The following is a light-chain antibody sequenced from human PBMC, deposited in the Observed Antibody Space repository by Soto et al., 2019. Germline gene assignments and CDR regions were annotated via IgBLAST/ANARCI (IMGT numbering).Light chain of an antibody. V-gene: IGKV3-20*01. CDR3: QQYGILGFT. CDR2: GAS. CDR1: QSVSSSY. J-gene: IGKJ3*01. Sequence: EIVLTQSPGTLSLSPGERATLSCRASQSVSSSYLAWYQQKPGQAPRLLIYGASSRATGIPDRFSGSGSGTDFTLTISRLEPEDFAVYYCQQYGILGFTFGPGTKVDIK.